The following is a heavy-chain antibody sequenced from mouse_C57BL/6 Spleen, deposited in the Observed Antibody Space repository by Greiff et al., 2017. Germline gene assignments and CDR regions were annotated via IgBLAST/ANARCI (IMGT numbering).Heavy chain of an antibody. V-gene: IGHV5-17*01. Sequence: DVKLVESGGGLVKPGGSLKLSCAASGFTFSDYGMHWVRQAPEKGLEWVAYISSGSSTIYYADTVKGRFTISRDNANNTLFLQMTSLRSEDTAMYYCASTGTYWYFDVWGTGTTVTVSS. CDR2: ISSGSSTI. CDR3: ASTGTYWYFDV. CDR1: GFTFSDYG. J-gene: IGHJ1*03. D-gene: IGHD4-1*01.